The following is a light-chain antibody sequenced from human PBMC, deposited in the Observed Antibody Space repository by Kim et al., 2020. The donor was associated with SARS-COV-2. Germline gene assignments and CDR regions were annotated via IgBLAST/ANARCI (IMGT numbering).Light chain of an antibody. CDR1: KSVSSY. CDR3: QQRSNWPPT. Sequence: EIVLTQSPATLSLSPGERATLSFRASKSVSSYLAWYQQKPGQARRLLIYDASNRANGIPAMFSGSGSGKDLTLTISSLEPEDFAVYYCQQRSNWPPTFGQGTRLEIK. V-gene: IGKV3-11*01. CDR2: DAS. J-gene: IGKJ5*01.